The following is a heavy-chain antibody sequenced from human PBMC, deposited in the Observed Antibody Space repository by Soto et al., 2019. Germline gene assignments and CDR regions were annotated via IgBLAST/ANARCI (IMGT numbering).Heavy chain of an antibody. Sequence: PWGSLTLSCEPSGFAFVNHVFRCVRHSSLKLREWVWSIRGSGNSKYYAESVKGRFSTSRDNSGQTLHLKMTSLTVDDTSIYFCAKVLRREYSDSLTDAFDFWGQGAMVTVSS. J-gene: IGHJ3*01. CDR2: IRGSGNSK. D-gene: IGHD4-17*01. V-gene: IGHV3-23*01. CDR3: AKVLRREYSDSLTDAFDF. CDR1: GFAFVNHV.